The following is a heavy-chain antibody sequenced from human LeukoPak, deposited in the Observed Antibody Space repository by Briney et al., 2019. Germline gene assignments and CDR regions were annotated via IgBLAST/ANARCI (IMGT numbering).Heavy chain of an antibody. J-gene: IGHJ4*02. CDR2: MSYNGQIT. CDR1: GFTFSSYG. D-gene: IGHD1-1*01. V-gene: IGHV3-30*18. Sequence: GGSLRLSCAASGFTFSSYGMHWVRQAPGKGLEWVAVMSYNGQITYYADSVKGRLTISRDNSQNMLYLQMNSLRVDDTSVYYCAKVQLERRELLPNFDSWGQGTLVTVSS. CDR3: AKVQLERRELLPNFDS.